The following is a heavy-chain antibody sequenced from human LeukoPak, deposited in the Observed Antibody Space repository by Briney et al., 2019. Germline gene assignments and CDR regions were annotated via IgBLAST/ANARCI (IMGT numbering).Heavy chain of an antibody. CDR1: GGSFSDYY. D-gene: IGHD5-18*01. V-gene: IGHV4-34*01. J-gene: IGHJ4*02. CDR2: INHSGST. Sequence: SETLSLTCAVYGGSFSDYYWSWIRQPPGKGLEWIGEINHSGSTNYNPSLKPRVTISVDTSKNQFSLKLSSVTAADTAVYYCARGASGYSYGLDYWGQGTLVTVSS. CDR3: ARGASGYSYGLDY.